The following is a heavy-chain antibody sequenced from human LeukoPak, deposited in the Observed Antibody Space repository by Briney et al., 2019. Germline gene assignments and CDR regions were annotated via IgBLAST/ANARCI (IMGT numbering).Heavy chain of an antibody. J-gene: IGHJ6*02. V-gene: IGHV3-7*03. CDR1: GFTFNRYA. Sequence: GGSLRLSCAASGFTFNRYAIHWVRQAPGRGLEWVASINHNGNVNYYVDSVKGRFTISRDNAKNSLYLQMSNLRAEDTAVYFCARGGGLDVWAKGPRSPSP. CDR3: ARGGGLDV. CDR2: INHNGNVN. D-gene: IGHD3-16*01.